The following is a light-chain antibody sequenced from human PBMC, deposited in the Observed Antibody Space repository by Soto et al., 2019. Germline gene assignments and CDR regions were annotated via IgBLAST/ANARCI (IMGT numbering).Light chain of an antibody. CDR2: DAS. Sequence: EAVLTQSPATLSLSLGESATLSCRASQSVSTYLAWYQQTPGQAPRLLIYDASNRVTGIPARFRGSGSGTDFTLTISSLEPDDFAVYYCQQRSNWQITFGQGTRLEIK. CDR3: QQRSNWQIT. CDR1: QSVSTY. V-gene: IGKV3-11*01. J-gene: IGKJ5*01.